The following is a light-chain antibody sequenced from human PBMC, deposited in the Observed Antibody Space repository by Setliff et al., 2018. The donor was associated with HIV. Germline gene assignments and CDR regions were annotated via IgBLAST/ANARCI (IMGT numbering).Light chain of an antibody. CDR1: SSDVGNYNL. CDR2: EVT. Sequence: QSALAQPASVSGSPGQSITISCSGTSSDVGNYNLVSWYQQPPGKAPKLMVYEVTKRPLGVSTRFSGSKSGNTASLTISGLLAEDEADYYCCSYAGSRTYVFGTGTKVTVL. J-gene: IGLJ1*01. CDR3: CSYAGSRTYV. V-gene: IGLV2-23*02.